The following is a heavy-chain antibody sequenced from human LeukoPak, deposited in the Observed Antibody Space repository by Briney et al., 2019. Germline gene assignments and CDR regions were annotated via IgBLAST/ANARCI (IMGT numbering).Heavy chain of an antibody. CDR3: ARAYYYDSSGYTNAFDI. CDR2: INHSGST. Sequence: KTSETLSLTCAVYGGSFSGYYWSWIRQPPGKGLEWIGEINHSGSTNYNPSLESRVTISVDTSKNQFSLKLSSVTAADTAVYYCARAYYYDSSGYTNAFDIWGQGTMVTVSS. CDR1: GGSFSGYY. J-gene: IGHJ3*02. V-gene: IGHV4-34*01. D-gene: IGHD3-22*01.